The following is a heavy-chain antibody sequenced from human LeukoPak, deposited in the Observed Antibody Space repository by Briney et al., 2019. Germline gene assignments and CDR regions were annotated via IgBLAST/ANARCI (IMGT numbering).Heavy chain of an antibody. Sequence: SETLSLTCAVYGGSFSGYQWSWIRQPPGKGLEWIGEINHSGSTNHNPSLKSRLTISVDTSKNQFSLKLSSVTAADTAVYYCARPGQLGSLYYGLDVWGQGTTVTVS. V-gene: IGHV4-34*01. J-gene: IGHJ6*02. CDR1: GGSFSGYQ. CDR2: INHSGST. CDR3: ARPGQLGSLYYGLDV. D-gene: IGHD3-10*01.